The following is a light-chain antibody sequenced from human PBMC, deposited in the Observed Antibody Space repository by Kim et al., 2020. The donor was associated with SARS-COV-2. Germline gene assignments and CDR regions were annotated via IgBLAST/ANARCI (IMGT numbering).Light chain of an antibody. CDR3: NSRDSSGNHLV. V-gene: IGLV3-19*01. CDR1: SLRSYY. CDR2: GKN. J-gene: IGLJ3*02. Sequence: SSELTQDPAVSVALGQTVRITCQGDSLRSYYASWYQQKPGQAPVLVIYGKNNRPSGIPDRFSGSSSGNTASLTITGAQAEDEADYYCNSRDSSGNHLVFGGETQLTFL.